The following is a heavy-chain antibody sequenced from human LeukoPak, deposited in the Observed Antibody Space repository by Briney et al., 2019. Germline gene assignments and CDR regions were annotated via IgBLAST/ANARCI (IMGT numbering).Heavy chain of an antibody. V-gene: IGHV3-53*01. CDR1: GFTDSSNY. Sequence: GGSLRLSCAASGFTDSSNYMSWVRPAPGKGLEWGSVIYSGGSTYYADSVKGRFTISRDNSKNTLYLQMSTLRAEDTAVYYCARLSYYYASGSYSSVDVWGQGTTVTVSS. D-gene: IGHD3-10*01. J-gene: IGHJ6*02. CDR2: IYSGGST. CDR3: ARLSYYYASGSYSSVDV.